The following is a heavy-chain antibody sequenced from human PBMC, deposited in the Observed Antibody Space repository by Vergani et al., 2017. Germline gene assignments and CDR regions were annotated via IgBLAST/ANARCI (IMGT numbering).Heavy chain of an antibody. D-gene: IGHD6-13*01. V-gene: IGHV3-9*01. CDR3: AKEAAASVYYYYYMDV. J-gene: IGHJ6*03. Sequence: EVQLVESGGGLVQPGRSLRLSCAASGFTFDDYAMHWVRQAPGKGLEWVSGISWNSGSIGYADSVKGRFTISRDNAKNSLYLQMNSLRAEDTALYYCAKEAAASVYYYYYMDVWGKGTTVTVSS. CDR1: GFTFDDYA. CDR2: ISWNSGSI.